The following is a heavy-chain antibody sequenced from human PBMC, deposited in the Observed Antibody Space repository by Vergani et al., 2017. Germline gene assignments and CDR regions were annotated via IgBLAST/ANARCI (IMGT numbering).Heavy chain of an antibody. CDR2: TWYAGNNK. D-gene: IGHD1-14*01. Sequence: QVQLVESGGGVVQPGRSLRLSCAASGFTFNQYGMHWVRQAPGKGLEWVAVTWYAGNNKQYADSVKGRFTISRDNSKSTMYLQMNSLRDEYTGVYYCARDLRLLYNRFDPWGQGTMVTVSS. V-gene: IGHV3-33*01. CDR3: ARDLRLLYNRFDP. J-gene: IGHJ5*02. CDR1: GFTFNQYG.